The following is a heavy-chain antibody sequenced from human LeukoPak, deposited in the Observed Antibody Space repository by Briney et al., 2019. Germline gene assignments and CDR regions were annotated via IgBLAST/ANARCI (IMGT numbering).Heavy chain of an antibody. CDR3: ARDLIYDNTGSARDTNDAFDI. CDR2: ITPYNNNA. V-gene: IGHV1-18*04. CDR1: GYTFTSYG. Sequence: AASVKVSCKASGYTFTSYGLNWVRQAPGQGLEWMGRITPYNNNAKYAQKFQGRVTMTNDRSTAIAYMDLRSLGSDDTAMYYCARDLIYDNTGSARDTNDAFDIWGQGTMLIVSS. J-gene: IGHJ3*02. D-gene: IGHD5-18*01.